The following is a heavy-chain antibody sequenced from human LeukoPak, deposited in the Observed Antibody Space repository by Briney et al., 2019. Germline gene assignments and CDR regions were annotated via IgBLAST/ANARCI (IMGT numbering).Heavy chain of an antibody. J-gene: IGHJ4*02. CDR1: GYTFTSYG. V-gene: IGHV1-2*02. Sequence: ASVKVSCKASGYTFTSYGISWVRQAPGQGLEWMGWINPNSGGTNYAQKFQGRVTMTRDTSISTAYMELSRLRSDDTAVYYCARARGYSYGPIFDYWGQGTLVTVSS. D-gene: IGHD5-18*01. CDR2: INPNSGGT. CDR3: ARARGYSYGPIFDY.